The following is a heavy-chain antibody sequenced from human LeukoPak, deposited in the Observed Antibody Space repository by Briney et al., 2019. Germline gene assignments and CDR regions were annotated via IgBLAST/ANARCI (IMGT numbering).Heavy chain of an antibody. CDR1: GYSFTSYG. J-gene: IGHJ4*02. CDR3: ARVPSGGPFDY. Sequence: ASVKVSCKASGYSFTSYGISWVRQAPGQGLEWMGWISAYNGNTNYAQRPQGRVTMTTDTSTSTAYMELRSLTSDDTAVYYCARVPSGGPFDYWGQGTLVTVSS. CDR2: ISAYNGNT. V-gene: IGHV1-18*01. D-gene: IGHD2-15*01.